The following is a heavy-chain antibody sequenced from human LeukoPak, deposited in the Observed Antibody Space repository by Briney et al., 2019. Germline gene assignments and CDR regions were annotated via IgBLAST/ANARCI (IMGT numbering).Heavy chain of an antibody. J-gene: IGHJ4*02. CDR2: ISSSSYI. D-gene: IGHD2-21*01. CDR1: GFTFSSYS. Sequence: GGSLRLSCAASGFTFSSYSMNWVRQAPGKGLEWVSSISSSSYIYYADSVKGRFTISRDNAKNSLYLQMNSLRAEDTAVCYCARDLAYCGGDCYSAREYYFDYWGQGTLVTVSS. CDR3: ARDLAYCGGDCYSAREYYFDY. V-gene: IGHV3-21*01.